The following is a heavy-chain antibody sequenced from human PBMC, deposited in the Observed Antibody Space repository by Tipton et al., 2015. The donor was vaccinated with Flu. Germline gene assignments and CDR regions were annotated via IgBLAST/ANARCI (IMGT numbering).Heavy chain of an antibody. CDR3: ARRDYSNYVSEPKNWFDP. V-gene: IGHV4-39*07. J-gene: IGHJ5*02. Sequence: TLSLTCGVSGDSIRSSNYYWGWIRQPPGKGLEWIGNIHKTGSTYFNPSLRSRVTISVDTSKNQFSLRVTSVTAADTAIYYCARRDYSNYVSEPKNWFDPWGQGTLVTVSS. CDR2: IHKTGST. CDR1: GDSIRSSNYY. D-gene: IGHD4-11*01.